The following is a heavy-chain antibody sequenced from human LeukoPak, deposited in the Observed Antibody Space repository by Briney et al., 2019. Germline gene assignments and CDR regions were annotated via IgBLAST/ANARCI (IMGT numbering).Heavy chain of an antibody. J-gene: IGHJ4*02. CDR3: ARQGDFWSGYYGYFDY. CDR2: IYPGDSDT. Sequence: GESLKISCKGSEYSFTNYWIAWVRQMPGKGLEWMGIIYPGDSDTRYSPSFQGQVTISADKSISTAYLQWSSLKASDTAMYYCARQGDFWSGYYGYFDYWGQGTLVTVSS. CDR1: EYSFTNYW. D-gene: IGHD3-3*01. V-gene: IGHV5-51*01.